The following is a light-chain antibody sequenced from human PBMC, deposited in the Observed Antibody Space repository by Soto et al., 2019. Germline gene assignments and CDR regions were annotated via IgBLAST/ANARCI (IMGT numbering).Light chain of an antibody. CDR1: QDITKY. J-gene: IGKJ4*01. Sequence: DIRLTQSPSFLSASAGDRVTITCRASQDITKYLAWFQQKPGRAPKLLIYGAFTLQRGVPSRFSRRGSGTEFTHTISSLQPEDFATYYCQQVDTYPMTFGGGTKVDIK. CDR3: QQVDTYPMT. CDR2: GAF. V-gene: IGKV1-9*01.